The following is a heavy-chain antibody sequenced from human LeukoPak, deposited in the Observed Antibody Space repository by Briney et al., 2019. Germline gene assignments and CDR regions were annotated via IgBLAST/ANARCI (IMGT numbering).Heavy chain of an antibody. V-gene: IGHV3-20*04. D-gene: IGHD3-22*01. CDR3: ARWYDYDGGGYPIDY. CDR1: GFTFDDYG. Sequence: PGGSLRLSCAASGFTFDDYGMTWVRQGPGKGLEWISGINWNGGSTGYAGSVRGRFTISRDNAKNSLYLQMNSLRAEDTALYYCARWYDYDGGGYPIDYWGQGTPVTVSS. J-gene: IGHJ4*02. CDR2: INWNGGST.